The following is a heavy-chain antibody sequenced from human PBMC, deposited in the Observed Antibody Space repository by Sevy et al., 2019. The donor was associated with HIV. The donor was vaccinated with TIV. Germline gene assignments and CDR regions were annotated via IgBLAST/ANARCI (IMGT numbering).Heavy chain of an antibody. Sequence: GGSLRLSCAASGFTFSKYGMHWVRQAPGKTLEWISYISSSGSSIYYADSVKGRFSISRDNAKRSLYLQMNSLRDEDTAVYYCARASSPYCGGDCLYAFNIWGQGTMVTVSS. CDR1: GFTFSKYG. CDR2: ISSSGSSI. J-gene: IGHJ3*02. CDR3: ARASSPYCGGDCLYAFNI. D-gene: IGHD2-21*02. V-gene: IGHV3-48*02.